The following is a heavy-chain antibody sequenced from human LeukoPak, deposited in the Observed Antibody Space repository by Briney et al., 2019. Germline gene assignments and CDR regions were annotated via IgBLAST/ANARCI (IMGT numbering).Heavy chain of an antibody. CDR3: AIHTNVDISSFMDV. D-gene: IGHD2-8*01. J-gene: IGHJ6*03. CDR1: GDSFSAYY. CDR2: IYSSGNS. V-gene: IGHV4-4*09. Sequence: SETLSLTCTVSGDSFSAYYWSWIRQPPGRGLEWIGYIYSSGNSNYNPSLKSRVTISVGTSKKQHSLKLTSVTAADTAVYYCAIHTNVDISSFMDVWGKGTTVTVSS.